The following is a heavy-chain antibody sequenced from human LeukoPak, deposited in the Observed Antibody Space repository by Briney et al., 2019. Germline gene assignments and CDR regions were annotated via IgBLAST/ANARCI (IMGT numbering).Heavy chain of an antibody. CDR1: GGSISSSSYY. CDR2: IHYSGST. J-gene: IGHJ4*02. D-gene: IGHD5-12*01. V-gene: IGHV4-61*01. CDR3: ARDRGRGYDLNELDY. Sequence: SETLSLTCTVSGGSISSSSYYWGWIRQPPGKGLEWIGYIHYSGSTNYNPSLKRRVTISADASKNQFSLKLTSVTAADTAVYYCARDRGRGYDLNELDYWGQGTLVTVSS.